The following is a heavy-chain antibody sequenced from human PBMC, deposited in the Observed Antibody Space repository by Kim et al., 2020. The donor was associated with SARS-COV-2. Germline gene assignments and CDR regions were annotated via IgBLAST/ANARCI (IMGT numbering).Heavy chain of an antibody. Sequence: GGSLRLSCAASGFNFINAYMTWVRQTPGKGLEWVGRIKSKTDGGTTDYAAPVRGRFTISRDDSKNTLFLQMNSLKTEDMAVYYCTTDKRDGVSLRSGDI. CDR2: IKSKTDGGTT. CDR3: TTDKRDGVSLRSGDI. V-gene: IGHV3-15*01. CDR1: GFNFINAY. D-gene: IGHD3-3*01. J-gene: IGHJ3*02.